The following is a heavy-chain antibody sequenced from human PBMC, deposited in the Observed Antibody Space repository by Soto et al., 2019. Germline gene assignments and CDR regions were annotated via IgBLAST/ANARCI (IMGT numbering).Heavy chain of an antibody. CDR3: ARGRASGSYYLLDY. J-gene: IGHJ4*02. CDR1: GNTFTSYD. Sequence: ASVKVSFKASGNTFTSYDINWVRQATGHGLEWMGWINSNSGNIGYAQKFQGRVTMTRDTAIRTAYMEVSRLRSDDTAVYYCARGRASGSYYLLDYWGQGTLVTVSS. CDR2: INSNSGNI. V-gene: IGHV1-8*01. D-gene: IGHD3-10*01.